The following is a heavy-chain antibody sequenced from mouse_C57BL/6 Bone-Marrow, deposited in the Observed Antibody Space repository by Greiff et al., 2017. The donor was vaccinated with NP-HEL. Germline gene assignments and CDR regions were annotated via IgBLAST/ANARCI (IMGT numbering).Heavy chain of an antibody. CDR2: IYPGDGDT. CDR3: ARRGYDYDVDY. J-gene: IGHJ2*01. V-gene: IGHV1-80*01. Sequence: QVRLKESGAELVKPGASVKISCKASGYAFSSYWMNWVKQRPGKGLEWIGQIYPGDGDTNYNGKFKGKATLTADKSSSTAYMQLSSLTSEDSAVYFCARRGYDYDVDYWGQGTTLTVSS. CDR1: GYAFSSYW. D-gene: IGHD2-4*01.